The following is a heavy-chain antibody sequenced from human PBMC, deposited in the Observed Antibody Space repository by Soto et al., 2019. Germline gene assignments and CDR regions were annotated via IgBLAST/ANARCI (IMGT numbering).Heavy chain of an antibody. CDR2: IYSGGST. CDR1: GFTVSSNY. D-gene: IGHD3-3*01. V-gene: IGHV3-53*01. CDR3: ARHITIFGVALPYYYYGMDV. Sequence: PGGSLRLCCAASGFTVSSNYMSWVRQAPGKGLEWVSVIYSGGSTYYADSVKGRFTISRDNSKNTLYLQMNSLRAEDTAVYYCARHITIFGVALPYYYYGMDVWGQGTTVTVSS. J-gene: IGHJ6*02.